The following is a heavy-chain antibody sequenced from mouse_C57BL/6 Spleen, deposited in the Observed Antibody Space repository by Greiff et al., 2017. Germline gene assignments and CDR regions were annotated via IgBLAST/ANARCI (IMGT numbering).Heavy chain of an antibody. J-gene: IGHJ2*01. D-gene: IGHD1-1*01. CDR1: GYTFTGYW. CDR3: ARPSTVVARVYFDY. CDR2: ILPGSGST. V-gene: IGHV1-9*01. Sequence: QVQLQQSGAELMKPGASVKLSCKASGYTFTGYWIEWVKQRPGHGLEWIGEILPGSGSTNYNEKFKGKATFTADTSSNTAYMQLSSLTTEDSASYYCARPSTVVARVYFDYWGQGTTRTVSS.